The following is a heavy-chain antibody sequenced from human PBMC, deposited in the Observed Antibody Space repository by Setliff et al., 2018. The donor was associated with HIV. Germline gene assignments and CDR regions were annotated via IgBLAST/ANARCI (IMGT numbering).Heavy chain of an antibody. Sequence: SVKVSCKASGGTFSSYAISWVRQAPGQGLEWMGGIIPISGTVNYAQKFWGRVTITTHESTSTAYMELSSLRSEDTAVYYCARVVPPGGQLWSLGDYYGMDVWGQGTTVTVSS. D-gene: IGHD5-18*01. CDR1: GGTFSSYA. V-gene: IGHV1-69*05. CDR3: ARVVPPGGQLWSLGDYYGMDV. CDR2: IIPISGTV. J-gene: IGHJ6*02.